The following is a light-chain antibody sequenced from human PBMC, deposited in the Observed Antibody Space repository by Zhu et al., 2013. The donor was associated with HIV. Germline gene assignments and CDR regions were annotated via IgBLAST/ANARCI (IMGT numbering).Light chain of an antibody. Sequence: SYELTQPPSVSVAPGETASIACGGNNIGSESLHWYQQRPGQAPLLVVYDDRDRPSGIPERFSGSNSGNTATLTISRVEAGDEADYYCQVWDSSSDHYVFGTGTKVTVL. CDR1: NIGSES. CDR2: DDR. J-gene: IGLJ1*01. CDR3: QVWDSSSDHYV. V-gene: IGLV3-21*02.